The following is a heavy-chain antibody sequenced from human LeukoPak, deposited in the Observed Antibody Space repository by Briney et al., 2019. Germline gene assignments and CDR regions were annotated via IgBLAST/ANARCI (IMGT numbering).Heavy chain of an antibody. D-gene: IGHD2-2*01. CDR2: INHSGST. J-gene: IGHJ6*02. CDR3: AHARRQLPYYYYGMDV. CDR1: GGSFSGYY. V-gene: IGHV4-34*01. Sequence: SETLSLTCAVYGGSFSGYYWSWIRQPPGKGLEWIGEINHSGSTNYNPSLKSRVTISVDTSKNQFSPKLSSVTAADTAVYYCAHARRQLPYYYYGMDVWGQGTTVTVSS.